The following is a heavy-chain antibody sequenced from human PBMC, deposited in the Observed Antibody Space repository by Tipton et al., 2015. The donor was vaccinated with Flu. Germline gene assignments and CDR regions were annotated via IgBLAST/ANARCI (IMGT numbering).Heavy chain of an antibody. Sequence: SLRLSCAASGFTFSSYSMNWVRQAPGKGLEWASSISSSSSYIYYADSVKGRFTISRDNAKNSLYLQMNSLRAEDTAVYYCARRDSCGWHYFDYWGQGTLVTVSS. J-gene: IGHJ4*02. V-gene: IGHV3-21*01. CDR3: ARRDSCGWHYFDY. CDR1: GFTFSSYS. CDR2: ISSSSSYI. D-gene: IGHD6-19*01.